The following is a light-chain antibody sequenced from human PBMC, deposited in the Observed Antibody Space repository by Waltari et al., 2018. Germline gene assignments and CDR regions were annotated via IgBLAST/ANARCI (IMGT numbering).Light chain of an antibody. Sequence: EIVFTQSPAPLSLSPGARATLSCRASQSVSSYLAWYQQKPGQAPRLLIYDASNRATGIPARFSGSGSGTDFTLTISSLEPEDFAVYYCQQRSNWPPWTFGQGTKVEIK. CDR1: QSVSSY. V-gene: IGKV3-11*01. CDR2: DAS. J-gene: IGKJ1*01. CDR3: QQRSNWPPWT.